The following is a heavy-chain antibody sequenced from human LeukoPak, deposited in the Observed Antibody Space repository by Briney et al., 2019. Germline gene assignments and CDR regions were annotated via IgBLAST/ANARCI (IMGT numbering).Heavy chain of an antibody. CDR1: GYTFTSYG. V-gene: IGHV1-18*01. J-gene: IGHJ4*02. CDR2: ISAYNGNT. Sequence: GASVKVSCKASGYTFTSYGISWVRQAPGQGLEWMGWISAYNGNTNYARKFQGRVTVTTDTSTSTAYMELRSLRSDDTAVYYCARDRGTWIQLWLIDYWGQGTLVTVSS. CDR3: ARDRGTWIQLWLIDY. D-gene: IGHD5-18*01.